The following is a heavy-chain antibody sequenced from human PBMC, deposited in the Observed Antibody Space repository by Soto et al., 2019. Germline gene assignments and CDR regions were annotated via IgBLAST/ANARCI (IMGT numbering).Heavy chain of an antibody. CDR3: ARDDILFSCGSCYRVPMDV. CDR2: IQSGGTT. CDR1: GFTVSSKY. D-gene: IGHD2-15*01. J-gene: IGHJ6*03. Sequence: ESGGGLFQPGGSLRLSCAASGFTVSSKYMSWVRQALGKGLAWVSLIQSGGTTYYADSVKVRFTISRDSSKHMLHLQMDSLRAYDTAVYYCARDDILFSCGSCYRVPMDVWGNGTTVTATS. V-gene: IGHV3-66*01.